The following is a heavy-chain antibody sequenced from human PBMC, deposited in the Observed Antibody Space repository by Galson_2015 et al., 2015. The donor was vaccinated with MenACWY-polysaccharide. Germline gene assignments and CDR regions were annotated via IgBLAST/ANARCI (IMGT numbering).Heavy chain of an antibody. CDR3: AASKGFVWGSLPLPDF. CDR1: GASITSSY. Sequence: SETLSLTCRVSGASITSSYWSWIRQSPGKGLEWIAFIFHTGRTNHNPSLTGRVTISIGPSKNQFSLRLTSVTAADTAVYYCAASKGFVWGSLPLPDFWGQGTLVTVSP. V-gene: IGHV4-59*01. D-gene: IGHD3-16*01. J-gene: IGHJ4*02. CDR2: IFHTGRT.